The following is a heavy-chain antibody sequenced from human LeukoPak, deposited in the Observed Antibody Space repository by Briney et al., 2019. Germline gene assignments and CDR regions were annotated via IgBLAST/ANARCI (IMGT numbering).Heavy chain of an antibody. J-gene: IGHJ5*02. V-gene: IGHV4-34*01. CDR1: GGSFSGYY. Sequence: PSETLSLTCAVYGGSFSGYYWSWIRQPPGKGLEWIGEINHSGSTNYNPSLKSRVTISVDTSKNQFSLKLSSVTAADTAVYYCARDRTYSSSWYWLSRGFDPWGQGTLVTVSS. CDR2: INHSGST. D-gene: IGHD6-13*01. CDR3: ARDRTYSSSWYWLSRGFDP.